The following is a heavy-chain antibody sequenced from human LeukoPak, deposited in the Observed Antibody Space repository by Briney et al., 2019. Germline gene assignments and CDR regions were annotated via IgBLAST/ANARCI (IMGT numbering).Heavy chain of an antibody. CDR1: GFTFDDYA. CDR2: ISWNSGSI. J-gene: IGHJ6*03. CDR3: AKGHRLYYYMDV. V-gene: IGHV3-9*03. Sequence: PGRSLRLSCAASGFTFDDYAMHWVRQAPGKGLEWGSGISWNSGSIGYADSVKGRFTISRDNAKNSLYLQMNSLRAEDMALYYCAKGHRLYYYMDVWGKGTTVTVSS.